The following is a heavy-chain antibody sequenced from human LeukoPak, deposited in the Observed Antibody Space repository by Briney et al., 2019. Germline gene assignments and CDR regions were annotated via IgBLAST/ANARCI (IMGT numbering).Heavy chain of an antibody. Sequence: ESGPTLIHPTQPLTLTYPLSGFSLRTSGVGVGWIRQPPGKALEWRALIYWDEDKRYSPSLKSGLTITKDTSKNQVVLTMTNMDPVDTATYYCAHSGSYDSIFDPWGQGTLVTVSS. V-gene: IGHV2-5*02. CDR2: IYWDEDK. J-gene: IGHJ5*02. CDR3: AHSGSYDSIFDP. CDR1: GFSLRTSGVG. D-gene: IGHD3-22*01.